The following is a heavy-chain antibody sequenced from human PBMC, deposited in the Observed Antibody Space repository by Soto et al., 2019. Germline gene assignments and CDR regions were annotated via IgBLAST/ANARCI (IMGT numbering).Heavy chain of an antibody. CDR3: ERDSHDILTGPPWVWYFDL. J-gene: IGHJ2*01. CDR1: GGSFSGYY. V-gene: IGHV4-34*01. CDR2: ITDRGSN. Sequence: QVQLQQWGAGPLRPLETLSLTCGVSGGSFSGYYWAWIRQSPGKGLEWIGEITDRGSNNYNPSLQSRVRISVDTSKTHYSLNRRSVTAADTSVYYCERDSHDILTGPPWVWYFDLWGRGTLVPVSS. D-gene: IGHD3-9*01.